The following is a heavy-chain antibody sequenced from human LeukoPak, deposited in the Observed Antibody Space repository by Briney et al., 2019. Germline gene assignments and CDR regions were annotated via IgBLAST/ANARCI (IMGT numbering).Heavy chain of an antibody. V-gene: IGHV1-24*01. CDR1: GYTLTELS. D-gene: IGHD6-13*01. CDR2: FDPEDGET. CDR3: ATDGSHSSSWPRVDY. J-gene: IGHJ4*02. Sequence: GASVKVSCKVSGYTLTELSMHWVRQAPGKGLEWMGGFDPEDGETIYAQKFQGRVTMTEDTSTDTAYMELSSLRSEDTAVYYCATDGSHSSSWPRVDYWGQGTLVTVSS.